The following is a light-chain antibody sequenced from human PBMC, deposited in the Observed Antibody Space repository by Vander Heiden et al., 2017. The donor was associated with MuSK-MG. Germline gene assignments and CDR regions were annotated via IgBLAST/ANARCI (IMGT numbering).Light chain of an antibody. J-gene: IGKJ3*01. CDR1: QSVSSY. CDR2: DAS. V-gene: IGKV3-11*01. Sequence: DIVLTQSPATLCLSPGERATLSCRASQSVSSYLAWYQQKPGRAPRLLIYDASNRATGIPARFSGSGSGTDFTLTISSLEPEDFAVYYCQQRSNWLFTFGPGTKVDIK. CDR3: QQRSNWLFT.